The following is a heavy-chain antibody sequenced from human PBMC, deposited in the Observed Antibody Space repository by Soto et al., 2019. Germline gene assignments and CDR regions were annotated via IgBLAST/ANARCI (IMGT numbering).Heavy chain of an antibody. V-gene: IGHV1-69*13. CDR3: VFGDCTSSSCSYYFYGLDV. CDR1: GGNFRRYA. CDR2: ILPIFGSP. Sequence: SVKVSCKVSGGNFRRYAISWVRQAPGQGLEWMGGILPIFGSPSHAQKFRDRVTITADESTSTAYLELTSLTSEDTAIYYCVFGDCTSSSCSYYFYGLDVWGQGTTVTVSS. D-gene: IGHD2-2*01. J-gene: IGHJ6*02.